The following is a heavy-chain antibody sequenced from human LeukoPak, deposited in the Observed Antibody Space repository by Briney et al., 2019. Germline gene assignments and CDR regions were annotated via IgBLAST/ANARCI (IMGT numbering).Heavy chain of an antibody. CDR2: IRQDRSET. J-gene: IGHJ4*02. CDR3: ARDFWGAYRVDYFDY. Sequence: GGSLRLSCAASAFTCSNNWMSWLRRAPGQGLEWVANIRQDRSETYYVDSVRVRFTIARDNAKKSLYLQMNSLRAEDTAVYYCARDFWGAYRVDYFDYWGQGTLVTVSS. D-gene: IGHD3-3*01. CDR1: AFTCSNNW. V-gene: IGHV3-7*01.